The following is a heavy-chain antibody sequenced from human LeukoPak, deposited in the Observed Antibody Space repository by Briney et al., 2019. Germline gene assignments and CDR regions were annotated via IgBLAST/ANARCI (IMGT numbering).Heavy chain of an antibody. D-gene: IGHD5-18*01. Sequence: ASVKVSCKASGYTFTGYYMHWVRQAPGQGLEWMGWINPNSGGTNYAQKFQGRVTMTRDTSISTAYMELSRLRSDDTAVYYCARDTVTAMVILYWGQGTLVTVSS. J-gene: IGHJ4*02. V-gene: IGHV1-2*02. CDR3: ARDTVTAMVILY. CDR1: GYTFTGYY. CDR2: INPNSGGT.